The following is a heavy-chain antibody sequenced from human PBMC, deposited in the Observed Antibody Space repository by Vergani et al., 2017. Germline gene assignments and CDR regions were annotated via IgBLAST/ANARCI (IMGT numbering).Heavy chain of an antibody. D-gene: IGHD2-2*01. Sequence: QITLKESGPTLVKPTQTLTLTCTFSGFSLNTRGVSVAWIRQPPGKALDWLALVYWNDDQHYSPSLNNRVTITKDTSNNQVDLTMTNMVYVDRGTYYCIYRKTRCESTGCLYTFYYYYYMDVWGKGTTVIVSS. CDR3: IYRKTRCESTGCLYTFYYYYYMDV. V-gene: IGHV2-5*04. CDR2: VYWNDDQ. CDR1: GFSLNTRGVS. J-gene: IGHJ6*03.